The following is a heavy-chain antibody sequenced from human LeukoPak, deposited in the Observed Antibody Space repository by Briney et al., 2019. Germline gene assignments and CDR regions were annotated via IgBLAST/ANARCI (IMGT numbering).Heavy chain of an antibody. CDR1: GGSVSSGSYY. V-gene: IGHV4-61*01. CDR3: ARGDYYDSSGYYRNFDY. D-gene: IGHD3-22*01. J-gene: IGHJ4*02. CDR2: IYYSGST. Sequence: SETLSLTCTVSGGSVSSGSYYWSWIRQPPGKGLEWIGYIYYSGSTNYNPSLKSRVTISVDTSKNQFSLKLSSVTAADTAVYYCARGDYYDSSGYYRNFDYWGQETLVTVSS.